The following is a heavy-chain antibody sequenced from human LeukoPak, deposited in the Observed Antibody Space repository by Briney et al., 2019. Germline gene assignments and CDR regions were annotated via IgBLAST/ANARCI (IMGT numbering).Heavy chain of an antibody. V-gene: IGHV3-7*01. CDR1: GFTFSSYW. D-gene: IGHD3-9*01. J-gene: IGHJ4*02. CDR2: IKQDGSEK. CDR3: ARDRSLGDILAGYSDY. Sequence: GGSLRLSCAASGFTFSSYWMSWVRQAPGKGLEWVANIKQDGSEKYYVDSVKGRFTISRDNAKNSLYLQMNSLRAEDTAVYYCARDRSLGDILAGYSDYWGQGTLVTVSS.